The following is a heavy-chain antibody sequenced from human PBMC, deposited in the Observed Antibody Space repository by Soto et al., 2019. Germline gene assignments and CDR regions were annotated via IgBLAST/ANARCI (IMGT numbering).Heavy chain of an antibody. CDR1: GFTFSSYG. J-gene: IGHJ3*02. Sequence: GGSLRLSCAASGFTFSSYGMHWVRQAPGKGLEWVAVIWYDGSNKYYADSVKGRFTISRDNSKNTLYLQMNSLRAEDTAVYYCARGSIYQAFDIWGQGTMVTVSS. CDR2: IWYDGSNK. V-gene: IGHV3-33*01. D-gene: IGHD3-16*02. CDR3: ARGSIYQAFDI.